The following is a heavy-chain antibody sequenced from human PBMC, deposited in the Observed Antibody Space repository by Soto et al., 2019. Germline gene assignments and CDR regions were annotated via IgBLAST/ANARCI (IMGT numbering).Heavy chain of an antibody. V-gene: IGHV1-18*01. CDR3: ARGDIVVVEDAFEI. CDR2: ISAYNGNT. CDR1: GYTFTSYG. D-gene: IGHD2-21*01. J-gene: IGHJ3*02. Sequence: ASVKVSCKASGYTFTSYGISWVRQAPGQGLEWMGWISAYNGNTNYAQKLQGRVTMTTDTSTSTAYMELRSLRSDDTAVYYCARGDIVVVEDAFEIWGQGTMVTVSS.